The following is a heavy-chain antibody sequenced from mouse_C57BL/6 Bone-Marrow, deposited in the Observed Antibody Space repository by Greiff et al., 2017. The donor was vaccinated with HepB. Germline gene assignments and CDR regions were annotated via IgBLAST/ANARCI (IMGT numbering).Heavy chain of an antibody. CDR3: AREEGSRSGYVDV. CDR1: GYAFSSSW. V-gene: IGHV1-82*01. D-gene: IGHD3-1*01. J-gene: IGHJ1*03. CDR2: IYPGDGDT. Sequence: QVQLQQSGPELVKPGASVKISCKASGYAFSSSWMNWVKQRPGKGLEWIGRIYPGDGDTNYNGKFKGKATLTADKSSSTAYMQLSSLTSEDSAVYFCAREEGSRSGYVDVWGKGTTVTVSS.